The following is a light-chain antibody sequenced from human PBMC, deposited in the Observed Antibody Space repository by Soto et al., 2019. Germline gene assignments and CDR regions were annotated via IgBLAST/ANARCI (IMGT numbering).Light chain of an antibody. J-gene: IGKJ4*01. Sequence: AIQVTQSPSSLSASVGDRVTITCRASQDIRNELSWYQQKPGKAPKFLIFAASNLQSGVPSRFGGSGSGTDFTLTISSLQPEDFATYFCLQDDDYPFTFGGGTKVDIK. CDR2: AAS. CDR3: LQDDDYPFT. V-gene: IGKV1-6*01. CDR1: QDIRNE.